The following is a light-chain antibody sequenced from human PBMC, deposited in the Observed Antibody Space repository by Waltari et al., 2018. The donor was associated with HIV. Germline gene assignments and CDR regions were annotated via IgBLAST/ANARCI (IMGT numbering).Light chain of an antibody. CDR3: QQRAYWPIT. CDR1: QSVNNY. J-gene: IGKJ3*01. Sequence: IVFTQSPATMSLSPGERANLSCRAIQSVNNYLAWYQQKPGQAPRLLIYDASNRATGIPARFSGSGSGTDFTLTISSLESEDFAVYYCQQRAYWPITFGPGTKVDI. CDR2: DAS. V-gene: IGKV3-11*01.